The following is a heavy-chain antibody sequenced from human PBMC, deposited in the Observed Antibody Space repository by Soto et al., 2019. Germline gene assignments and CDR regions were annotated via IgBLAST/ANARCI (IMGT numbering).Heavy chain of an antibody. CDR1: GFTFSNYW. J-gene: IGHJ4*02. Sequence: GGSLRLSCAASGFTFSNYWMSWVRQAPGKGLEWVANIKQDGSEKCYVDSVKGRFTISRDNAKNSLCLHMNSLRAEDTAVYYCARGSSSSWYYFDYWGQGTLVTVSS. CDR3: ARGSSSSWYYFDY. CDR2: IKQDGSEK. D-gene: IGHD6-13*01. V-gene: IGHV3-7*05.